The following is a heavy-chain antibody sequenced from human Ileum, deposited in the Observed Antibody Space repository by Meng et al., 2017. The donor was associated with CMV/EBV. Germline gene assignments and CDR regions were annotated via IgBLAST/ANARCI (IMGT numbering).Heavy chain of an antibody. CDR1: GGSSSSSSYY. V-gene: IGHV4-39*01. Sequence: TVSGGSSSSSSYYWGWIRQLPGKGLGWIGSIYYSGSTYYNPSLKSRVTISVDTSKNQFSLKLSSVTAADTAVYYCARHVYSSGWNFDYWGQGTLVTVSS. D-gene: IGHD6-19*01. CDR2: IYYSGST. CDR3: ARHVYSSGWNFDY. J-gene: IGHJ4*02.